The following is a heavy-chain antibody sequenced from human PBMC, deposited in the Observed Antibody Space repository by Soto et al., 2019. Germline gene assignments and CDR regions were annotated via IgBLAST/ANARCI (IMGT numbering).Heavy chain of an antibody. D-gene: IGHD3-10*01. CDR3: TSTRRADYYCSGSDYGYYYYYGMGV. CDR2: IRSKANSYAT. V-gene: IGHV3-73*02. J-gene: IGHJ6*02. Sequence: EVQLVESGGGLVQPGGSLKLSCAASGFTFSGSAMHWVRQASGNGLEWVGRIRSKANSYATAYAESVKGMFTISRDDSKNTAYLQMNRLKTEDTAVYYCTSTRRADYYCSGSDYGYYYYYGMGVWGQGTTVTVSS. CDR1: GFTFSGSA.